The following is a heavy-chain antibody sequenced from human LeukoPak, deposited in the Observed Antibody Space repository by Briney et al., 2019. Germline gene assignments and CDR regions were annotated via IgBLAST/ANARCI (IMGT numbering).Heavy chain of an antibody. V-gene: IGHV4-38-2*01. CDR1: DYSFTYYYF. CDR3: ARVVRPQGDFDS. D-gene: IGHD2-15*01. J-gene: IGHJ4*02. Sequence: SETLSLTCAVSDYSFTYYYFWGLLRPPPGKVLGWIGRISHSGSPHYCPTLESRVTISRDTSENKFSLKMTSVTAADTAVYFCARVVRPQGDFDSWGQGTLVIISS. CDR2: ISHSGSP.